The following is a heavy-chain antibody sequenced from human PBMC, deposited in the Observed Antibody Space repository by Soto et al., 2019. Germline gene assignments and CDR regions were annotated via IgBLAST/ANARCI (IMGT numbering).Heavy chain of an antibody. J-gene: IGHJ4*02. D-gene: IGHD4-17*01. V-gene: IGHV3-49*03. CDR1: GFTFGDYA. CDR2: IRSKAYGGTT. CDR3: TRASDYGGNLRFDY. Sequence: PGGSLRLSCTASGFTFGDYAMSWFRQAPGKGLEWVGFIRSKAYGGTTEYAASVKGRFTISRDDSKSIAYLQMNSLKTEDTAVYYCTRASDYGGNLRFDYWGQGTPVTVSS.